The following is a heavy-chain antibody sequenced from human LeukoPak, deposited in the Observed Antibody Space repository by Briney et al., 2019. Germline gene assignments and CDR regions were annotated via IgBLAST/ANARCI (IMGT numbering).Heavy chain of an antibody. CDR1: GFTFSSYS. V-gene: IGHV3-53*01. D-gene: IGHD4-17*01. CDR2: IYSGGST. Sequence: GGSLRLSCAASGFTFSSYSMNWVRQAPGKGLEWVSVIYSGGSTYYADSVKGRFTISRDNSKNTLYLQMNSLRAEDTAVYYCATTTTTSYYYYGMDVWGQGTTVTVSS. CDR3: ATTTTTSYYYYGMDV. J-gene: IGHJ6*02.